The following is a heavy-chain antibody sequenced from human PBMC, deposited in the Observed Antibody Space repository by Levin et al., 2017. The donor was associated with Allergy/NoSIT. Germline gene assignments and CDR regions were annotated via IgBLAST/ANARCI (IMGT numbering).Heavy chain of an antibody. V-gene: IGHV3-7*01. CDR1: GFPLRNFW. D-gene: IGHD2-8*01. CDR3: ARDRGNVLIKDFFYYYGLDV. J-gene: IGHJ6*02. CDR2: IKQDGSEK. Sequence: PGESLKISCAASGFPLRNFWMTWVRQAPGKGLEWVANIKQDGSEKYYADSVKGRFSISRDNAKSSLYLQVNSLRAEDTAVYYCARDRGNVLIKDFFYYYGLDVWGRGTTVAVSS.